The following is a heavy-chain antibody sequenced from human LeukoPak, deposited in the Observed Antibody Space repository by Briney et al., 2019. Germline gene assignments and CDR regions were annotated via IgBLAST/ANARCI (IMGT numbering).Heavy chain of an antibody. CDR2: ISYDGSTE. CDR1: GFTFSGYA. Sequence: PGRSLRLSCAASGFTFSGYATHWVRLAPGKGLGWVAVISYDGSTEYYADSVKGRFTISRDNSKTTLYLQMNSLRAEDAAVYYCATNGPGIAVAGYVDYWGQGTLVTVSS. J-gene: IGHJ4*02. V-gene: IGHV3-30-3*01. D-gene: IGHD6-19*01. CDR3: ATNGPGIAVAGYVDY.